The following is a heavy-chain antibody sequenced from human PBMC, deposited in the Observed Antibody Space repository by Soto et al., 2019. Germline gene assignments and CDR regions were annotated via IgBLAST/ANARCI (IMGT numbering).Heavy chain of an antibody. V-gene: IGHV5-51*01. Sequence: GESLKISCKGSGYSFTSYWIGWVRQMPGKGLEWMGIIYPGDSDTRYSPSFQGQVTISADKSISTAYLQRSSLKASDTAMYYCARYSGYDVYYYYGMDVWGQGTTVTVSS. J-gene: IGHJ6*02. CDR3: ARYSGYDVYYYYGMDV. D-gene: IGHD5-12*01. CDR2: IYPGDSDT. CDR1: GYSFTSYW.